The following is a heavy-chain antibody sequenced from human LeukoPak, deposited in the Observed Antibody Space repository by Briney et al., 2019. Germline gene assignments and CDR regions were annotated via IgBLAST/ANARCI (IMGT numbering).Heavy chain of an antibody. D-gene: IGHD6-6*01. Sequence: ASVKVSCKASGYTFTSYAVHWVRQAPGQGLEWMGWINPNSGGTNYAQKFQGRVTMTRDTSISTAYMELSRLRSDDTAMYYCARGIAARPAPFDYWGQGTLVTVSS. CDR3: ARGIAARPAPFDY. CDR2: INPNSGGT. J-gene: IGHJ4*02. V-gene: IGHV1-2*02. CDR1: GYTFTSYA.